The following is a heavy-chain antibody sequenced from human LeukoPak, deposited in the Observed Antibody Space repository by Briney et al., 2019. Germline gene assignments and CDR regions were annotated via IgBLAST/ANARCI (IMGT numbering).Heavy chain of an antibody. Sequence: GGSLRLSYAASGFTFSTYWMTWVRQAPGKGLEWVANIKQDGSEKYYVDSVKGRFTISRDNAKNSLYLQMNSLRAEDTAVYYCARGRGNSYVWGQGTMVSVSS. J-gene: IGHJ3*01. CDR2: IKQDGSEK. V-gene: IGHV3-7*01. CDR1: GFTFSTYW. D-gene: IGHD5-18*01. CDR3: ARGRGNSYV.